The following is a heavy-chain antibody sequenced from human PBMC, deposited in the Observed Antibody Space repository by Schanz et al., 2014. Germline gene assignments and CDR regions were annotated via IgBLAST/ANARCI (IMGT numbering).Heavy chain of an antibody. CDR1: GITFSSHS. CDR3: AKTPREYCNYDNCPNWFDS. Sequence: EVHLVESGGGLVQPGGSLRLSCAASGITFSSHSFNWVRQAPGKGLEWISYITYNGGTIYYADSVKGRFTISRDNSKNTLYLQMNSLRAEDTAVYYCAKTPREYCNYDNCPNWFDSWGQGILVTASS. CDR2: ITYNGGTI. J-gene: IGHJ5*01. V-gene: IGHV3-48*01. D-gene: IGHD2-15*01.